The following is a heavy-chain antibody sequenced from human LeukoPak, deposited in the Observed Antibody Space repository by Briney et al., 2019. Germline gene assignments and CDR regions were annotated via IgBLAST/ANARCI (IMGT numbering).Heavy chain of an antibody. CDR3: ARDSFDSSGSHAESFQR. V-gene: IGHV4-59*01. D-gene: IGHD3-22*01. Sequence: SETLSLTCTVSGGSISTYYWNWIRQPPGKGLEWIGYVYYSGSTNYSPSLKSRVTISVDTSKNEFSLKLYSVTAADTAVYYCARDSFDSSGSHAESFQRCGQGTLVTVSS. CDR1: GGSISTYY. J-gene: IGHJ1*01. CDR2: VYYSGST.